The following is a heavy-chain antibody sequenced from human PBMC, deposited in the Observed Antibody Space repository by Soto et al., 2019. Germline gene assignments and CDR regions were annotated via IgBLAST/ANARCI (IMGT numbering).Heavy chain of an antibody. CDR3: ARGHKISWFDP. Sequence: GGSLRLSCQASGFNFDNYGMHWVRQAPGKGLEWVAVITYDGSNKYYADSVKGRFTISRDNSKNTLYLQMNSLRAEDTAVYYCARGHKISWFDPWGQGTLVTVSS. J-gene: IGHJ5*02. CDR1: GFNFDNYG. CDR2: ITYDGSNK. V-gene: IGHV3-30*03.